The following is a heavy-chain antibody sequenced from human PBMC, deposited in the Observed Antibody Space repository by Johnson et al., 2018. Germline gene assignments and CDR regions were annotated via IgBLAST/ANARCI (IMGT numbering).Heavy chain of an antibody. CDR3: ARDRSGESMVRGVPYFYYYMDV. Sequence: EVQLLESGGGLVKXGGSXRLXCAASGFTFSSYSMNWVRQAPGKGLEWVSFISSSSSYIYYADSVKGRFTISRDNAKNSLYLQMNSLRAEDTAVYYWARDRSGESMVRGVPYFYYYMDVWGKGSTVTVSS. CDR1: GFTFSSYS. D-gene: IGHD3-10*01. V-gene: IGHV3-21*06. J-gene: IGHJ6*03. CDR2: ISSSSSYI.